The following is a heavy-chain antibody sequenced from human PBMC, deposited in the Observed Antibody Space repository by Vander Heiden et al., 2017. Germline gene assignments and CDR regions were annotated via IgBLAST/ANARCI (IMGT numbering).Heavy chain of an antibody. CDR1: EYRFPSYW. CDR3: ARAVAPYYYYGMDV. Sequence: EEQLVPAGAAAHTPGESLKISCKGSEYRFPSYWIGWVRRMPGKCLEWMGSIYPGDSDTRYSPSCQGQVTISADKSISTAYLQWSSLKAADTAMYYCARAVAPYYYYGMDVWGQGTTVTVSS. V-gene: IGHV5-51*01. D-gene: IGHD2-15*01. J-gene: IGHJ6*02. CDR2: IYPGDSDT.